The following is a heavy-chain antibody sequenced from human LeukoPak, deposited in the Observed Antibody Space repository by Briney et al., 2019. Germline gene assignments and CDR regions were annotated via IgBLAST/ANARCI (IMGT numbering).Heavy chain of an antibody. CDR1: GGSISSGSYY. CDR3: ARVVADDYGDYGVDY. Sequence: SETLSLTCTVSGGSISSGSYYWSWIRQPAGKGLEWIGRIYTSGSTNYNPSLKSRVTISVDTSKNQFSLKLSSVTAADTAVYYCARVVADDYGDYGVDYWGQGTLVTVSS. CDR2: IYTSGST. J-gene: IGHJ4*02. V-gene: IGHV4-61*02. D-gene: IGHD4-17*01.